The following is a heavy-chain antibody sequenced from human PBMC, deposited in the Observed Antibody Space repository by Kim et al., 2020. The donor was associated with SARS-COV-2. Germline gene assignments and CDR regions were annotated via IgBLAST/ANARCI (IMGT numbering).Heavy chain of an antibody. V-gene: IGHV3-21*06. CDR1: RFTFSSYS. CDR3: AGDLNIWEHAPSGY. D-gene: IGHD1-26*01. Sequence: GGSLRLSCAAYRFTFSSYSMNWVRQAPGKGLEWVSSISSNTNYIRYADSVKGRFTISRDNAKNTLYLQMNNLRAEDTAVYYCAGDLNIWEHAPSGYWGQGTLATVSS. CDR2: ISSNTNYI. J-gene: IGHJ4*02.